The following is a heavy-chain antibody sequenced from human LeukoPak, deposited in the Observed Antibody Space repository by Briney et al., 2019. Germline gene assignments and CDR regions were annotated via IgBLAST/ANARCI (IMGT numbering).Heavy chain of an antibody. J-gene: IGHJ4*02. V-gene: IGHV4-34*01. Sequence: SETLSLTCAVYDGSFSGYYWSWIRQPPGKGLEWIGEINHSGSTNYNPSLKSRVTISVDTSKNQFSLKLSSVTAADTAVYYCASADSSGWYDYFDYWGQGTLVTVSS. CDR1: DGSFSGYY. D-gene: IGHD6-19*01. CDR3: ASADSSGWYDYFDY. CDR2: INHSGST.